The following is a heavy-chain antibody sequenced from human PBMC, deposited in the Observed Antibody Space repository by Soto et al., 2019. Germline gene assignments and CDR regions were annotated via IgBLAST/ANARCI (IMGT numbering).Heavy chain of an antibody. J-gene: IGHJ4*02. CDR3: ASGQGIVTMIVVVRLFDY. V-gene: IGHV3-30-3*01. CDR2: ISYDGSNK. CDR1: GFTFSSYA. D-gene: IGHD3-22*01. Sequence: QVQRVESGGGVVQPGRYLRLSCAASGFTFSSYAMHWVRQARGKGLEWVAVISYDGSNKYYADSVKGRFTISRDNSKHPLYLQMNSLRAEDTAVYYCASGQGIVTMIVVVRLFDYWGQGTLVTVSS.